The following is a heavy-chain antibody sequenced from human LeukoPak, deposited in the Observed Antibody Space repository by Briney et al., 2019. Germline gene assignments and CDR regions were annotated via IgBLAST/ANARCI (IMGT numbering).Heavy chain of an antibody. V-gene: IGHV1-18*01. Sequence: ASEKVSCKASGYTFSSYGITWVRQAPGQGLEWMGWISTYNGNTNYAQKLQGRVTMTTDTSTSTAYMELRSLRSDDTAVYYCARISGSYHADWFDPWGQGTLVTVSS. CDR1: GYTFSSYG. CDR2: ISTYNGNT. CDR3: ARISGSYHADWFDP. D-gene: IGHD1-26*01. J-gene: IGHJ5*02.